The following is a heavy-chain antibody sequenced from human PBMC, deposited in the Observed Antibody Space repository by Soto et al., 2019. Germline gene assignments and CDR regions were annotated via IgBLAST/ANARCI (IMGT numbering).Heavy chain of an antibody. V-gene: IGHV4-59*01. CDR3: ARILGYCSGGSCYPDY. J-gene: IGHJ4*02. D-gene: IGHD2-15*01. CDR1: GGSISSYY. CDR2: IYYSGST. Sequence: SETLSLTCTVSGGSISSYYWSWIRQPPGKGLEWIGYIYYSGSTNYNPSLKCRVTISVDTSKNQFSLKLSSVTAADTAVYYCARILGYCSGGSCYPDYWGQGTLVTVSS.